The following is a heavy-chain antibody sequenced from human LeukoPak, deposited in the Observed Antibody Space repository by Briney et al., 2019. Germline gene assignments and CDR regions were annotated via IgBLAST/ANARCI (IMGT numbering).Heavy chain of an antibody. CDR3: SNHYYDSSVYRAVSAVDI. J-gene: IGHJ3*02. Sequence: QPGGSLRLSCAASGFSFSNYWMSWVPQAPGKGLEWVSVIYSGGSTYYAESVKGRITISRDNSQNALEFQMNSLSTADTAVDYYSNHYYDSSVYRAVSAVDICGQGTMVTVSS. CDR2: IYSGGST. CDR1: GFSFSNYW. V-gene: IGHV3-53*01. D-gene: IGHD3-22*01.